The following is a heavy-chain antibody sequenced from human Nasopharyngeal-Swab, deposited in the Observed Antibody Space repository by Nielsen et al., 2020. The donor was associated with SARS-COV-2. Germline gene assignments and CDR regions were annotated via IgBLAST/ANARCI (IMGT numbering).Heavy chain of an antibody. CDR2: ISAYSGKA. D-gene: IGHD6-13*01. V-gene: IGHV1-18*01. CDR1: GYTFTSYG. J-gene: IGHJ4*02. Sequence: ASVKVSCKASGYTFTSYGISWVRQAPGHGLEWMGWISAYSGKASYVQKLQGRVTMTTDTSTNTAYMELSSLRSEDTAVYYCATGYAIAAAGTIDYWGQGTLVTVSS. CDR3: ATGYAIAAAGTIDY.